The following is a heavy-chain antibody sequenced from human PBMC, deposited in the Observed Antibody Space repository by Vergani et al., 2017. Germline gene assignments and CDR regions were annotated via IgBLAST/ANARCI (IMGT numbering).Heavy chain of an antibody. D-gene: IGHD1-1*01. J-gene: IGHJ1*01. Sequence: QVHLVESGGGVGQPGRSLRLSCVVSGFTSSYYGMHWVRQAPGKGLECVAVISSDGTQKYYADSVKGRVTISRDNSKSTLYLQMNSLRTEDTAVYYCSTKSCGTPGCQIGYFREWGQGTLVTVSS. CDR2: ISSDGTQK. V-gene: IGHV3-30*03. CDR3: STKSCGTPGCQIGYFRE. CDR1: GFTSSYYG.